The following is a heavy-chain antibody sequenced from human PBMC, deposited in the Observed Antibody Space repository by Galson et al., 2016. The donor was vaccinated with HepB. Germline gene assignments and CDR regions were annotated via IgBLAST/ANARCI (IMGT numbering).Heavy chain of an antibody. J-gene: IGHJ5*02. CDR3: TKDAGFYGSNSPPDS. D-gene: IGHD4-23*01. CDR1: GFPFSNYA. Sequence: SLRLSCAASGFPFSNYAMSWVRQAPGEGLEWVSAIFGAGGVGTVYADSVKGRFIISRDDSKDTLYLQMDSLRAEDTAVYFCTKDAGFYGSNSPPDSWGQGTLVTVSS. V-gene: IGHV3-23*01. CDR2: IFGAGGVGT.